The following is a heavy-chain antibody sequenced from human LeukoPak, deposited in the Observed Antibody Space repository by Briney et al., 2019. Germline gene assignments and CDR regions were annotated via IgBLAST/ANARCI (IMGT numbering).Heavy chain of an antibody. J-gene: IGHJ6*03. CDR2: INPSGGST. CDR3: ARDSVVVVAAAHYYYYMDV. CDR1: GYTFTSYY. V-gene: IGHV1-46*01. D-gene: IGHD2-15*01. Sequence: GASVKVSCKASGYTFTSYYMHWVRQAPGQGLEWMGIINPSGGSTSYAQKFQGRVTMTRDMSTSTVYMELSSLRSEDTAVYYCARDSVVVVAAAHYYYYMDVWGKGTTVTVSS.